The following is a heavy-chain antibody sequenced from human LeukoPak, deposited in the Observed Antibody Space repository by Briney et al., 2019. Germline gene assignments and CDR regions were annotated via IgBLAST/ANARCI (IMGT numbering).Heavy chain of an antibody. CDR1: GFTFSSYS. V-gene: IGHV3-21*01. D-gene: IGHD6-13*01. Sequence: PGGSLRLSCAASGFTFSSYSMNWVRQAPGKGLEWVSSISSSSSYIYYADSVKGRFTISRDNAKTSLYLQMNSLRAEDTAVYYCARGWAAAGFDYWGQGTLVTVSS. CDR2: ISSSSSYI. J-gene: IGHJ4*02. CDR3: ARGWAAAGFDY.